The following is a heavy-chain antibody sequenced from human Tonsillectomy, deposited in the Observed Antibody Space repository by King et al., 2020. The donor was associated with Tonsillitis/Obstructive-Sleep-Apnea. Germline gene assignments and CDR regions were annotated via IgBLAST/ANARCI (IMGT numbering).Heavy chain of an antibody. Sequence: VQLVESGGGVVQPGRSLRLSCAASGFTFSNYGMHWVRQAPGKGLEWLAVIWFDGSNQYQADSVKGRFTITRDNSKNTLYLQMNSLSAEDTAVYHCARDPTPNTVVRPAAVAHSYYYMDVWGKGTTVTVSS. CDR1: GFTFSNYG. D-gene: IGHD2-2*01. CDR2: IWFDGSNQ. V-gene: IGHV3-33*01. J-gene: IGHJ6*03. CDR3: ARDPTPNTVVRPAAVAHSYYYMDV.